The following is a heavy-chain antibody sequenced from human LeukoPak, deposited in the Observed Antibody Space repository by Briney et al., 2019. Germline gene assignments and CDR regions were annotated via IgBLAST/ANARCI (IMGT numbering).Heavy chain of an antibody. CDR3: ARWVAARLFDY. J-gene: IGHJ4*02. CDR2: IYHSGST. D-gene: IGHD6-6*01. CDR1: GGSISSYY. V-gene: IGHV4-59*12. Sequence: SETLSLTCTVSGGSISSYYWTWIRQPPGKGLEWIGNIYHSGSTNNNPSLKSRVTILVDTSKNQFSLKLSSVTAADTAVYYCARWVAARLFDYWGQGTLVTVSS.